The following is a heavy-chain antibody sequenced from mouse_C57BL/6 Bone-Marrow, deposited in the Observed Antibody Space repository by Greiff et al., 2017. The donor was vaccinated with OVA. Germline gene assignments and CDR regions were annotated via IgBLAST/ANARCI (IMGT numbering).Heavy chain of an antibody. CDR1: GFTFSSYA. CDR3: DRVLNYAVGSGLAY. CDR2: INDCGSYT. V-gene: IGHV5-4*01. J-gene: IGHJ3*01. Sequence: EVQLEESGGGLVKPGGSLKLSCAASGFTFSSYAMSWVRQTPEKRLEWVATINDCGSYTYYPDNVKGRFTLSRDTAKNTLYLQLSHLTSEDTAMYCCDRVLNYAVGSGLAYWGQGTLVTVSA. D-gene: IGHD1-1*02.